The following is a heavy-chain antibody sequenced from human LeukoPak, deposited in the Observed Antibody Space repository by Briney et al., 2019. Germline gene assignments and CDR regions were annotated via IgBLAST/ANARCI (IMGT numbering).Heavy chain of an antibody. D-gene: IGHD3-10*01. CDR3: AREEYYYGSGSYYMGDY. CDR2: IYYSGST. Sequence: PSETLSLTCTVSGGSISSGGYYWSWIRQHPGKGLEWIGYIYYSGSTYYNPSLKSRVTISVDTSKNQFSLKLSSVTAADTAVYYCAREEYYYGSGSYYMGDYWGQGTLVTVSS. V-gene: IGHV4-31*03. CDR1: GGSISSGGYY. J-gene: IGHJ4*02.